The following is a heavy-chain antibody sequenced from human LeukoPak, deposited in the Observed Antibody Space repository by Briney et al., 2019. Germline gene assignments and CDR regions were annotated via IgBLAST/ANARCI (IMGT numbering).Heavy chain of an antibody. Sequence: ASVKVSCKASGYTFTGYYMHWVRQAPGQGLEWMGWINPNSGGTNYAQKFQGRVTMTRDTSISTAYMELSRLRSDDTAVYYCAREWGILTGYYNSRTKLERRPQGAFDIWGQGTMVTVSS. CDR1: GYTFTGYY. D-gene: IGHD3-9*01. V-gene: IGHV1-2*02. CDR3: AREWGILTGYYNSRTKLERRPQGAFDI. J-gene: IGHJ3*02. CDR2: INPNSGGT.